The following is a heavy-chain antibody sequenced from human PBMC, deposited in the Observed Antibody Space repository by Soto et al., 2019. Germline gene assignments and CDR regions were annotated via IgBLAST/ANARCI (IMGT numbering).Heavy chain of an antibody. V-gene: IGHV4-30-4*01. Sequence: PSETLSLTCTVSGGSISSGDYYWSWIRQPPGKGLEWIGYIYYSGSTYYNPSLKSRVTISVDTSKNQFSLKLSSVTAADTAVYYCARERGAAALRNSWFDPWGQGTLVTVSS. D-gene: IGHD6-13*01. CDR2: IYYSGST. CDR1: GGSISSGDYY. CDR3: ARERGAAALRNSWFDP. J-gene: IGHJ5*02.